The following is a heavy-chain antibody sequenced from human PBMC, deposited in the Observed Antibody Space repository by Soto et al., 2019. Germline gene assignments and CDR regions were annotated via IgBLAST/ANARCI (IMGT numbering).Heavy chain of an antibody. V-gene: IGHV3-23*01. CDR1: GFTFSSYA. D-gene: IGHD1-26*01. J-gene: IGHJ6*02. CDR3: AKDPPWTVGPLAMDV. Sequence: PGGSLRLSCAASGFTFSSYAMSWVRQAPGKGLEWVSAISGSGGSTYYADSVKGRFTTSRDDSKNTLYLQMNSLRVEDTAVYYCAKDPPWTVGPLAMDVWGQGTTVTVSS. CDR2: ISGSGGST.